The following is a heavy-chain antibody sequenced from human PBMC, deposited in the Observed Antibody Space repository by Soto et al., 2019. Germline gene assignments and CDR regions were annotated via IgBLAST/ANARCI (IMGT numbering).Heavy chain of an antibody. D-gene: IGHD2-15*01. CDR2: IYYSGST. J-gene: IGHJ5*02. CDR1: GGSISSGGYY. V-gene: IGHV4-31*03. CDR3: ARGIVVVVAATRYNWFDP. Sequence: QVQLQESGPGLVKPSQTLSLTCTVSGGSISSGGYYWSWIRQHPGKGLEWIGYIYYSGSTYYNPSLKSRVTISVDTSKNQFSLKLSSVTAADTAVYYCARGIVVVVAATRYNWFDPWGQGTLVTVSS.